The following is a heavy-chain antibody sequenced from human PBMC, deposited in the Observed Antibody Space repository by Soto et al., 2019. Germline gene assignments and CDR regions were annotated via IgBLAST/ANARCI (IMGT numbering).Heavy chain of an antibody. CDR2: ISYHGSNK. J-gene: IGHJ6*02. CDR3: ARGAYRAYDYYGMDV. Sequence: QVQLVESGGGVVQPGRSLRLSCAASGFTFSSYAMHWVRQAPGKGLEWVASISYHGSNKYYADSVKGRFTISRDNSKNTLFLQMNSLRPDDRAVYHCARGAYRAYDYYGMDVWGPGTTVTVSS. D-gene: IGHD3-16*02. CDR1: GFTFSSYA. V-gene: IGHV3-30-3*01.